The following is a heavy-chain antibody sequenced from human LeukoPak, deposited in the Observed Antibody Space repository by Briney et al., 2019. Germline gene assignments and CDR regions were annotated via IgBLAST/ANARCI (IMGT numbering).Heavy chain of an antibody. CDR1: GFTLSDFW. V-gene: IGHV3-7*01. CDR2: IDQDGSDK. D-gene: IGHD3-3*01. Sequence: GGSLRLSCAASGFTLSDFWMSWVRQAPGKGLEWVANIDQDGSDKNYVGSVKGRFTISRDDAKNSLFLQMHSLTAEDTAIYYCARSQTRVGVVIGNWGQGTLVTVSS. CDR3: ARSQTRVGVVIGN. J-gene: IGHJ4*02.